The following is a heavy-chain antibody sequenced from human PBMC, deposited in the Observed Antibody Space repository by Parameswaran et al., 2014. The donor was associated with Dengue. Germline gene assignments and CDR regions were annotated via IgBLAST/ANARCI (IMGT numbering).Heavy chain of an antibody. CDR2: ISWNSGSI. J-gene: IGHJ5*02. Sequence: PGKGLEWVSGISWNSGSIGYADSVKGRFTISRDNAKNSLYLQMNSLRAEDTALYYCAKDMAPGVAAGGWFDPWGQGTLVTVSS. CDR3: AKDMAPGVAAGGWFDP. D-gene: IGHD6-13*01. V-gene: IGHV3-9*01.